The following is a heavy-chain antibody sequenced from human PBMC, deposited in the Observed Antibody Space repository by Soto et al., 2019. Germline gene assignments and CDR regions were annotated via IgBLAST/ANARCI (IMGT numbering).Heavy chain of an antibody. CDR1: GYTFTGYT. V-gene: IGHV1-3*05. Sequence: QVQLVQSGAEEKKPGASVKVSCKASGYTFTGYTMHWVRQAPGQRLEWMGWINAGNGNTKYSQKFQGRVTITRDTSASAAYMELSSLSSEDTAVYYCARAVAVAADSDYWGQGTLVTVFS. D-gene: IGHD6-19*01. J-gene: IGHJ4*02. CDR2: INAGNGNT. CDR3: ARAVAVAADSDY.